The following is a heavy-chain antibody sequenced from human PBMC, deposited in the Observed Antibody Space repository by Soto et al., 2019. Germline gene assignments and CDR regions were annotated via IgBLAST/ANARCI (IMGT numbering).Heavy chain of an antibody. CDR2: ISSSSSYI. V-gene: IGHV3-21*01. CDR1: GFTFSSYS. CDR3: ARVPYYDFWNGYFYGMDV. Sequence: GGSLRLSCAASGFTFSSYSMNWVRQAPGKGLEWVSSISSSSSYIYYADSVKGRFTISRDNAKNSLYLQMNSLRAEDTAVYYCARVPYYDFWNGYFYGMDVWGQGTTVTVSS. D-gene: IGHD3-3*01. J-gene: IGHJ6*02.